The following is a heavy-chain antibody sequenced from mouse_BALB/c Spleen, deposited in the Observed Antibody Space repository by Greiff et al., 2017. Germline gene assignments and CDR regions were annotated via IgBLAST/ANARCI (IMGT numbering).Heavy chain of an antibody. Sequence: EVQGVESGPGLVKPSQSLSLTCTFTGYSITSDYAWNWIRQFPGNKLEWMGYISYSGSTSYNPSLKSRISITRDTSKNQFFLQLNSVTTEDTATYYCARGGLLPFDYWGQGTTLTVSS. CDR2: ISYSGST. V-gene: IGHV3-2*02. CDR3: ARGGLLPFDY. CDR1: GYSITSDYA. J-gene: IGHJ2*01. D-gene: IGHD1-1*01.